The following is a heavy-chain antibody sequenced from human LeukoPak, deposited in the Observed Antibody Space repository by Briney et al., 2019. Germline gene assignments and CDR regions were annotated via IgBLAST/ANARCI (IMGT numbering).Heavy chain of an antibody. Sequence: SVSVSCKASGGTFSSYAISWVRQAPGQGLEWMGGIIPIFGTANYAQKFQGRVTITADESTSTAYMELSSLRSKDTAVYYCARGGPYSSSWLYDAFDIWGQGTMVTVSS. V-gene: IGHV1-69*13. CDR1: GGTFSSYA. CDR3: ARGGPYSSSWLYDAFDI. J-gene: IGHJ3*02. CDR2: IIPIFGTA. D-gene: IGHD6-13*01.